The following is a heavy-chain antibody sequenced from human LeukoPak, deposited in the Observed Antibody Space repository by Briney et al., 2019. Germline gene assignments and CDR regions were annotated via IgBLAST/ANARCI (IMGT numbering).Heavy chain of an antibody. CDR2: ISSSSSYI. CDR3: ARDMERGVTTVTSLDY. J-gene: IGHJ4*02. CDR1: GFTFSSYS. D-gene: IGHD4-17*01. Sequence: GGSLRLSCAASGFTFSSYSMNWVRQAPGKGLEWVSSISSSSSYIYSADSVKGRFTISRDNAKNSLYLQMNSLRAEDTAVYYCARDMERGVTTVTSLDYWGQGTLVTVSS. V-gene: IGHV3-21*01.